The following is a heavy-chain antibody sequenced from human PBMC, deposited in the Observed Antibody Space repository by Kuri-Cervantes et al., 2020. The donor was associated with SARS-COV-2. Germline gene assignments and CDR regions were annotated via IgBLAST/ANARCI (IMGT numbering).Heavy chain of an antibody. CDR3: ARGAHHIRFRGEVDY. CDR2: VYYSGGT. CDR1: GGSISSSNYY. D-gene: IGHD3-16*01. Sequence: SETLSLTCTVSGGSISSSNYYWGWIRQPPGKGLEWIGSVYYSGGTYYNPSLESQVTISVDTSMNQFSLKLNSVTAADTALYYCARGAHHIRFRGEVDYWSQGDLVTVSS. V-gene: IGHV4-39*01. J-gene: IGHJ4*02.